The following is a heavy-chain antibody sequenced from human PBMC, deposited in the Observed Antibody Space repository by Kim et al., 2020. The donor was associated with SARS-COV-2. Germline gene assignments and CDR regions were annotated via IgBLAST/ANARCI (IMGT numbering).Heavy chain of an antibody. Sequence: ASVKVSCKTYGYTFKGLSIHWVRQAPGLRLEWVGRINPDTGAAVYAQKFQGRVTMTRDTSITTAYVEVTRLTSHDTAVYFCARAQLLVTGYYPDFWGQGTLLTVFS. V-gene: IGHV1-2*06. CDR2: INPDTGAA. CDR1: GYTFKGLS. D-gene: IGHD3-9*01. J-gene: IGHJ4*02. CDR3: ARAQLLVTGYYPDF.